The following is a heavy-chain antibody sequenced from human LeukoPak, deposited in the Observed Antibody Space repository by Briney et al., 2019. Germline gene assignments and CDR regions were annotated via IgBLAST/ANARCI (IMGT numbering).Heavy chain of an antibody. CDR1: GGTFSSYA. D-gene: IGHD6-6*01. CDR2: IIPIFGTA. Sequence: GASVKVSCKASGGTFSSYAISWVRQAPGQGLEWMGGIIPIFGTANYAQKFQGRVTITADESTSTAYMELSSLRSEDTAVYYCARGMRSGYSSSSVPPTEYFQHWGQGTLVTVSS. V-gene: IGHV1-69*01. J-gene: IGHJ1*01. CDR3: ARGMRSGYSSSSVPPTEYFQH.